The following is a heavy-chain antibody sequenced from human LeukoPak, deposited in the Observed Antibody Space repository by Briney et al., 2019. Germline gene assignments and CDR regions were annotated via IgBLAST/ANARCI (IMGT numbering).Heavy chain of an antibody. CDR2: INAGGHVI. CDR3: ARDEDGDQDFDY. CDR1: GFTFTSYG. V-gene: IGHV3-48*03. Sequence: PGGSLRLSCVASGFTFTSYGMTWVRQAPGKGLEWVSHINAGGHVISYADSVKGRFTISRDNAGSSLSLQMNSLRAEDTAVYCCARDEDGDQDFDYWGQGTLVIVSS. D-gene: IGHD5-24*01. J-gene: IGHJ4*02.